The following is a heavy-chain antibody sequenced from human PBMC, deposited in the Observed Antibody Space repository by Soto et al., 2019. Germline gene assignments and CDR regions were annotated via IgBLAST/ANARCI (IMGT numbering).Heavy chain of an antibody. J-gene: IGHJ6*02. CDR3: PRLVATMIVVTTSYAMDV. Sequence: QVQLVQSGAEVKKPGSSVKVSCTASGGSLSNFGISWVRQAPGQGLEWMGAIIPVFGTPNYAQKFQDRVTINADESTTTVYMEVRSLTSENTAVYYCPRLVATMIVVTTSYAMDVWGQGTTVTVSS. D-gene: IGHD3-22*01. V-gene: IGHV1-69*12. CDR2: IIPVFGTP. CDR1: GGSLSNFG.